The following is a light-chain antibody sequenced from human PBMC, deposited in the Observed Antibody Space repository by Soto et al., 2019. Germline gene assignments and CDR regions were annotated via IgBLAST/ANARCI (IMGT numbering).Light chain of an antibody. Sequence: EIVLTQSPGTLSLSPGERATLSCRASQSVSSSYLAWYQQKPGKAPRLLIYGASSRATGIPDRFSGNGSGTDFTLTISRLEPEDFAVYYCQQYGSSPWTFGQGTKVEIK. J-gene: IGKJ1*01. CDR3: QQYGSSPWT. CDR2: GAS. V-gene: IGKV3-20*01. CDR1: QSVSSSY.